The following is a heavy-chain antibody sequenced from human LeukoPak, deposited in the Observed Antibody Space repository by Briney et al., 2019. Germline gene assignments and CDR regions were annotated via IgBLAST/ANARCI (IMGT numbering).Heavy chain of an antibody. J-gene: IGHJ4*02. CDR2: ISGDGGCI. CDR3: AKEHISGWPNFDS. V-gene: IGHV3-43*01. Sequence: PGGSLRLSCAASGFTFNGFTMHWVRQPPGKGLEWISLISGDGGCIYYADSVKGRFTISRDKSRDSLSLYLQMNSLRADDSALYYCAKEHISGWPNFDSWGQGTLVTVSS. CDR1: GFTFNGFT. D-gene: IGHD6-19*01.